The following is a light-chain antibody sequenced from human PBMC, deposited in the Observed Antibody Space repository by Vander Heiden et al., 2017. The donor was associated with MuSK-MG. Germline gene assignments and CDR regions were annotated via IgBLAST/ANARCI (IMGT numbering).Light chain of an antibody. CDR1: QNINNY. J-gene: IGKJ1*01. Sequence: DIQMTQSPSSLSASVGDRVTITCRTSQNINNYLNWYQHKPGKAPKLLIYAGSTLQSGVPSRFSGRGSGTEFTLIISSLQPEDFATYYCQQSLFTPPWTFGQGTKVEIK. V-gene: IGKV1-39*01. CDR2: AGS. CDR3: QQSLFTPPWT.